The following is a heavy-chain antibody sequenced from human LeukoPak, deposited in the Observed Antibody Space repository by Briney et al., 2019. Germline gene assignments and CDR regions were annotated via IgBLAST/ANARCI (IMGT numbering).Heavy chain of an antibody. J-gene: IGHJ4*02. D-gene: IGHD3-10*01. Sequence: GASVKVSCKVSGYTLTELSMHWVRQAPGKGLEWMGWISAYNGNTNYAQKLQGRVTMTTDTSTSTAYMELRSLRSDDTAVYYCARVGNTYYYGSGLLDYWGQGTLVTVSS. CDR3: ARVGNTYYYGSGLLDY. CDR2: ISAYNGNT. CDR1: GYTLTELS. V-gene: IGHV1-18*01.